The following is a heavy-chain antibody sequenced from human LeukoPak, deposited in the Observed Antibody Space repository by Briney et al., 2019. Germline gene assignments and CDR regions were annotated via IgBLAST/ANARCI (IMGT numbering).Heavy chain of an antibody. CDR3: ARGPPTMIVVARFDY. D-gene: IGHD3-22*01. J-gene: IGHJ4*02. Sequence: GGSLRLSCAASGFTFSSYGMHWVRQAPGKGLEWVAVISYDGSNKYYADSVKGRFTISRDNSKNTLYLQMNSLRAEDTAVYYCARGPPTMIVVARFDYWGQGTLVTVSS. V-gene: IGHV3-30*03. CDR1: GFTFSSYG. CDR2: ISYDGSNK.